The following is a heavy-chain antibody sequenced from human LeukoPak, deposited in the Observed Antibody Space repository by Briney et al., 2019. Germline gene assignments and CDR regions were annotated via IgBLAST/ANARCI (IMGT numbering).Heavy chain of an antibody. J-gene: IGHJ4*02. CDR3: ASRTYYYDSSGYN. D-gene: IGHD3-22*01. Sequence: SETLSLTCTVSGGSISSYYWSWIRQPPGKGLEWIGYIYYSGSTNYNPSLKSRVTISVDTSKNQFSLKLSSVTAADTAVYYCASRTYYYDSSGYNWGQGTLVTVSS. CDR2: IYYSGST. CDR1: GGSISSYY. V-gene: IGHV4-59*12.